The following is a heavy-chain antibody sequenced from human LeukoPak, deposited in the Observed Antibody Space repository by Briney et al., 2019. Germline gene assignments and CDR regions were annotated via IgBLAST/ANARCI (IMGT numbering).Heavy chain of an antibody. J-gene: IGHJ6*03. CDR1: GFTFDDYT. CDR3: AKGAKYYYYYYMDV. CDR2: IRWNSGSI. Sequence: GGSLRLSCAASGFTFDDYTMHWVRHAPGKGLEWVSGIRWNSGSIGYADSVKGRFTISRDNAKNSLYLQMNSLRAEDTALYYCAKGAKYYYYYYMDVWGKGTTVTVSS. V-gene: IGHV3-9*01.